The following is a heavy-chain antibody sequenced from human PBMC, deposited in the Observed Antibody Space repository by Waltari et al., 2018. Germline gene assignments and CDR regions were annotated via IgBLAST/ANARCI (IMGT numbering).Heavy chain of an antibody. CDR1: GYTLTELS. J-gene: IGHJ4*02. V-gene: IGHV1-24*01. Sequence: QVQLVQSGAEVKKPGASVKVSCKVSGYTLTELSMHWVRPAPGKGLEWMGGFDPEDGETIYAQKFQGRVTMTEDTSTDTAYMELSSLRSEDTAVYYCARVHSLGQYDTSGAESNFDHWGQGALVTVSS. CDR2: FDPEDGET. D-gene: IGHD3-22*01. CDR3: ARVHSLGQYDTSGAESNFDH.